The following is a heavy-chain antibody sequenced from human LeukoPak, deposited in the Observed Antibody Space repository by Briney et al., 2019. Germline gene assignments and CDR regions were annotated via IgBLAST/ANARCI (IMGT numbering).Heavy chain of an antibody. J-gene: IGHJ4*02. CDR1: GGTLSSYA. D-gene: IGHD6-13*01. V-gene: IGHV1-69*13. CDR2: IIPIFGTA. CDR3: ASFRKDIAAAGVYFDY. Sequence: SVKVSCKASGGTLSSYAISWVRQAPGQGLEWMGGIIPIFGTANYAQKFQGRVTITADESTSTAYMELSSLRSEDTAVYYCASFRKDIAAAGVYFDYWGQGTLVTVSS.